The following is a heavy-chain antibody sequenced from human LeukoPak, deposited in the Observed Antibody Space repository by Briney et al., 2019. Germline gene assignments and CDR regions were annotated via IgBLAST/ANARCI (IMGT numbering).Heavy chain of an antibody. Sequence: PSETLSLACSVSGAFTSTYYRSWVRQPPTGGLEWIGYVFYSGNSNYNPNFTSRVTMSVDTSKSQFSLKLTSLSAADMAVYYCARIDPLGFFDQWGQGTLVTVSS. J-gene: IGHJ4*02. D-gene: IGHD6-25*01. V-gene: IGHV4-59*13. CDR1: GAFTSTYY. CDR3: ARIDPLGFFDQ. CDR2: VFYSGNS.